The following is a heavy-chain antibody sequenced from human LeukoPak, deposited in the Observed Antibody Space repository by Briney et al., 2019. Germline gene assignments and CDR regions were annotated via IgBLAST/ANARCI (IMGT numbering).Heavy chain of an antibody. CDR3: AKDRGYSSSWYVFGY. V-gene: IGHV3-30*18. CDR1: GFTFSSYG. Sequence: VGSLRLSCAASGFTFSSYGMHWVRQAPGKGMEWMGGISDDGSNKYYGDSVKGRFTISRDNSKNTLYLQMNSLRAEDTAVYYCAKDRGYSSSWYVFGYWGQGTLVTVSS. D-gene: IGHD6-13*01. CDR2: ISDDGSNK. J-gene: IGHJ4*02.